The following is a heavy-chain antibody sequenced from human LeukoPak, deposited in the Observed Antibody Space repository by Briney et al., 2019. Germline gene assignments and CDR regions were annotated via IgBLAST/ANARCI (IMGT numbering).Heavy chain of an antibody. V-gene: IGHV7-4-1*02. CDR3: ARVEQYDILTGYYNYYYGMDV. D-gene: IGHD3-9*01. CDR2: INTNTGNP. J-gene: IGHJ6*02. Sequence: ASVKVSCKASGYTFTSYAMNWVRQAPGQGLEWMGWINTNTGNPTYAQGFTGRFVFSLDTSVSTAYLQISSLKAEDTAVYYCARVEQYDILTGYYNYYYGMDVWGQGTTVTVSS. CDR1: GYTFTSYA.